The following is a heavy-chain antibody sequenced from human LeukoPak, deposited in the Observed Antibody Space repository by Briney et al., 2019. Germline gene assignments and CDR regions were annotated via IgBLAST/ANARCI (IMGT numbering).Heavy chain of an antibody. CDR1: GYTFTSYD. CDR3: ARGLMEHITLGARFDY. CDR2: MNPNSGNT. J-gene: IGHJ4*02. Sequence: GASVKVSCKASGYTFTSYDINWVRQATGQGLEWMGWMNPNSGNTGYAQKFQGRVTMTRNTSISTAYMELSSLRSEDTAVYYCARGLMEHITLGARFDYWGQGTLVTVSS. D-gene: IGHD1-26*01. V-gene: IGHV1-8*01.